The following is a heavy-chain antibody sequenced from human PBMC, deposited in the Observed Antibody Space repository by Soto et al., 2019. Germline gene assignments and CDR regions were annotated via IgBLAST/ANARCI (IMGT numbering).Heavy chain of an antibody. J-gene: IGHJ3*02. CDR2: ISSSSSYI. Sequence: GGSLRLSCAASGFTFSSYSMDWVRQAPGKGLEWVSSISSSSSYIYYADSVKGRFTISRDNAKNSLYLQMNSLRAEDTAVYYCARDRIYGDYTNAFDIWGQGTMVTVSS. D-gene: IGHD4-17*01. CDR3: ARDRIYGDYTNAFDI. CDR1: GFTFSSYS. V-gene: IGHV3-21*01.